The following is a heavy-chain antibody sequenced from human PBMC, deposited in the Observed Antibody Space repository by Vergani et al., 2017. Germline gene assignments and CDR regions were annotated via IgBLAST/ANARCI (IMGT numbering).Heavy chain of an antibody. CDR3: ARDPTLAPYFDY. CDR1: RFTFSSYG. Sequence: QVQLVESGGGVVQPGRSLRLSCAASRFTFSSYGTHWVRQAPGKGLEWVAVIWYDGSNKYYADSVKGRFTISRDNSKNTLYLQLNSLRAEDTAVYYCARDPTLAPYFDYWGQGTLVTVSS. CDR2: IWYDGSNK. V-gene: IGHV3-33*01. J-gene: IGHJ4*02.